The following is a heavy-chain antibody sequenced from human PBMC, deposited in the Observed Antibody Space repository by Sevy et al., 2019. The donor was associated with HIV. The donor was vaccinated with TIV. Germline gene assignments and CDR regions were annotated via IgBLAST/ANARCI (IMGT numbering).Heavy chain of an antibody. Sequence: ASVKVSCKGSGYSFTSYWISWVRQMPGKGLEWMGIIYPGDSDTRYSPSFQGQVTISADKSISTAYLQWSSLKASDTAMYYCARLRYDFWSGYYSNYYYYYGMDVWGQGTTVTVSS. V-gene: IGHV5-51*01. J-gene: IGHJ6*02. CDR2: IYPGDSDT. CDR3: ARLRYDFWSGYYSNYYYYYGMDV. D-gene: IGHD3-3*01. CDR1: GYSFTSYW.